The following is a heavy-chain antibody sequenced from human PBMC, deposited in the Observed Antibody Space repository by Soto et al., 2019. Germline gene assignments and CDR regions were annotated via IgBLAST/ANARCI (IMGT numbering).Heavy chain of an antibody. D-gene: IGHD3-3*01. CDR2: IDASGST. Sequence: PSETLSLTCTVSDGSIITYYCNWIRQPAGKGLEWIGRIDASGSTDYDPSLKSRVTMSVDTSKNQFSLRLSSVTAADTAVYYCARGGHDFWSGPFDYWGQGAQVTVS. J-gene: IGHJ4*02. CDR1: DGSIITYY. V-gene: IGHV4-4*07. CDR3: ARGGHDFWSGPFDY.